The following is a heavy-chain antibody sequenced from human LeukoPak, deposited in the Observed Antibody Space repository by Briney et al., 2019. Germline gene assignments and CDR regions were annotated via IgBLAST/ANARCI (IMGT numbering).Heavy chain of an antibody. CDR1: GFTFSSYS. J-gene: IGHJ6*02. V-gene: IGHV3-21*01. D-gene: IGHD6-25*01. CDR2: ISSSNDYI. Sequence: PGGSLRLSCAASGFTFSSYSMNWVRQAPGKGLEWVSSISSSNDYIYYADSVKGRFTISRDNAKTSLYLQMNSLRAEDTAVYYCASRLKFTGSGGHYYSGMDVWGQGTTVTVSS. CDR3: ASRLKFTGSGGHYYSGMDV.